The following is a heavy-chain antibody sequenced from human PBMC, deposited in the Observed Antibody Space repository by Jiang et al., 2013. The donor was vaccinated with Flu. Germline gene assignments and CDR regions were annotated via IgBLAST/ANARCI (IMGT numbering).Heavy chain of an antibody. CDR2: ISASGGST. CDR1: GFTFSNYA. J-gene: IGHJ3*02. CDR3: AKVGYSGYDDAFDI. Sequence: GGLVQPGGSLRLSCAASGFTFSNYALSWVRQAPGKGLEWVSAISASGGSTYSADSVKGRFTISRDNTKNTLYLQMNSLGAEDTAIYYCAKVGYSGYDDAFDIWGQGTMVTVSS. D-gene: IGHD5-12*01. V-gene: IGHV3-23*01.